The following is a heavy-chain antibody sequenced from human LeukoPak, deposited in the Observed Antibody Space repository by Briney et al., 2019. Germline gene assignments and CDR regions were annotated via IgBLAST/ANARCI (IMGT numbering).Heavy chain of an antibody. J-gene: IGHJ4*02. Sequence: ASVKVSCKASGYTFTGYYMHWVRQAPGQGLEWMGWINPNIGVTNYAQKFQGRVTMTRDTSISTAYMELSRLRSDDTAVYYCARDRIASNYYGSGSYCDAFDYWGQGTPVTVAS. CDR1: GYTFTGYY. CDR3: ARDRIASNYYGSGSYCDAFDY. V-gene: IGHV1-2*02. CDR2: INPNIGVT. D-gene: IGHD3-10*01.